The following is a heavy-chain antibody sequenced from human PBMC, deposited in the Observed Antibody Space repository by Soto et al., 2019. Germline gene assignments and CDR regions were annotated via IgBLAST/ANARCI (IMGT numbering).Heavy chain of an antibody. J-gene: IGHJ6*02. CDR3: ARDWGYDRYYYYGMDV. V-gene: IGHV1-18*04. D-gene: IGHD5-12*01. CDR1: GYTFPSYG. Sequence: WASGKVPGKPSGYTFPSYGISWVRQAPGQGLEWMGWISAYNGNTNYAQKLQGRVTMTTDTSTSTAYMELRSLRSDDTAVYYCARDWGYDRYYYYGMDVWGQGTTVTVSS. CDR2: ISAYNGNT.